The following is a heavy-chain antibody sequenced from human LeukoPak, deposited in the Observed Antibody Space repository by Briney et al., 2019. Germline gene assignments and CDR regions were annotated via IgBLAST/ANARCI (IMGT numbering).Heavy chain of an antibody. CDR3: ARAAYCGGDCYYYFDY. D-gene: IGHD2-21*02. V-gene: IGHV1-2*02. J-gene: IGHJ4*02. CDR2: ISPNSGGT. CDR1: GYTFTEYY. Sequence: ASVKVSCKASGYTFTEYYIHWVRQAPGQGLELMGWISPNSGGTYSTQKLQDRVTMAWDTSISTAYMEVTGLRSDDTAMYYCARAAYCGGDCYYYFDYWGQGTLVTVSS.